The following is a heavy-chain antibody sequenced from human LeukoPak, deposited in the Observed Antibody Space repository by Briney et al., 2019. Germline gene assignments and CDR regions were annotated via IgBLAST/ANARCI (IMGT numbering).Heavy chain of an antibody. Sequence: ASVKVSCKASGYTFTSYGISWVRQAPGQGLEWMGWISAYNGNTNYAQKLQGRVTMTTDTSTSTAYMELSSLRSEDTAAYYCAREGITIFGGYYYYGMDVWGQGTTVTVSS. D-gene: IGHD3-3*01. V-gene: IGHV1-18*01. CDR2: ISAYNGNT. CDR3: AREGITIFGGYYYYGMDV. J-gene: IGHJ6*02. CDR1: GYTFTSYG.